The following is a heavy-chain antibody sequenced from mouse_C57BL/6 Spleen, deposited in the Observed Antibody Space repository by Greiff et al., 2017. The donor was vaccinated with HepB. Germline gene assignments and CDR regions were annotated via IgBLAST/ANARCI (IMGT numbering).Heavy chain of an antibody. V-gene: IGHV10-1*01. Sequence: EVQVVESGGGLVQPKGSLKLSCAASGFSFNTYAMNWVRQAPGKGVEWVARIRSKSNNYATYYADSVKDRFTISRDDSESMLYLQMNNLKTEDTAMYYCGGEGRGRAWFAYWGQGTLVTVSA. CDR1: GFSFNTYA. CDR3: GGEGRGRAWFAY. CDR2: IRSKSNNYAT. J-gene: IGHJ3*01. D-gene: IGHD2-13*01.